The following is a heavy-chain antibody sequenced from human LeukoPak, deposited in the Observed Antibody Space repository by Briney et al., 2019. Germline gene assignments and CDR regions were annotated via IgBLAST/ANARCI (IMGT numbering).Heavy chain of an antibody. D-gene: IGHD2-2*01. CDR2: IYGSGST. Sequence: SETLSLTCNVTGASISSWYWSWIRQPPGKGLEWIADIYGSGSTNYNPSLKSRVSMSADTSKNQISLNLKFVTAADTAVYYCARQTMLVGYANGLGFNYWGEGTLVTVSS. J-gene: IGHJ4*02. CDR1: GASISSWY. V-gene: IGHV4-59*01. CDR3: ARQTMLVGYANGLGFNY.